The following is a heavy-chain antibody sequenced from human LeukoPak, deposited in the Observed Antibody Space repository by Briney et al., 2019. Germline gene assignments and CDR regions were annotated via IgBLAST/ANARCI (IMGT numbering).Heavy chain of an antibody. J-gene: IGHJ3*02. CDR3: ASSGSYYEAQHDAFDI. V-gene: IGHV1-18*01. D-gene: IGHD1-26*01. CDR2: ISAYNGNT. CDR1: GYSFTSYG. Sequence: ASVTVSFKASGYSFTSYGIIWVRQAPGQGLGWMGWISAYNGNTNYAQKLQGTVTMTRDTSISTAYMELSRLRSDDTAVYYCASSGSYYEAQHDAFDIWGQGTMVTVSS.